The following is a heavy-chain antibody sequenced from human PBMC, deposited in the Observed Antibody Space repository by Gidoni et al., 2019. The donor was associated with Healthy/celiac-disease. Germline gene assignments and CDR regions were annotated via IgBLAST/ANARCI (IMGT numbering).Heavy chain of an antibody. CDR1: GFTFSSYG. J-gene: IGHJ4*02. CDR3: ARDSDYYDSSGYPVDY. V-gene: IGHV3-33*01. D-gene: IGHD3-22*01. Sequence: QVQLVESGGGVVQPGRSMRLSCAASGFTFSSYGMHWVRQAPGKGLEGVAVIVYDGSNKYYAESVKGRFTISRDNSKNTLYLQMNSLRAEDTAVYYCARDSDYYDSSGYPVDYWGQGTLVTVSS. CDR2: IVYDGSNK.